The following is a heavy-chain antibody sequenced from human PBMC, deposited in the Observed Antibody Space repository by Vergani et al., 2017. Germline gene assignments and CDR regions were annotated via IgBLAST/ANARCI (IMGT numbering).Heavy chain of an antibody. CDR2: IKQDGSVK. V-gene: IGHV3-7*04. D-gene: IGHD2-2*03. Sequence: EVQLVESGGGLVQPGGSLSPSCAASGFTFSIYWMSWVRQAPGKGLEWVANIKQDGSVKYYVDSVKGRFTISRDNAKNSLYLQMNSLRAEDTAVYYCARGLLVDIVVVAYAFDIWGQGTMVTVSS. J-gene: IGHJ3*02. CDR1: GFTFSIYW. CDR3: ARGLLVDIVVVAYAFDI.